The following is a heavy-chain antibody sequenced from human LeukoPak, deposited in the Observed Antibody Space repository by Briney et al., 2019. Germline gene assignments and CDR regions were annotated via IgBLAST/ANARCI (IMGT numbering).Heavy chain of an antibody. CDR3: ARTYDYIWGSFRSHSFDS. CDR1: GGSISSSNW. J-gene: IGHJ4*02. D-gene: IGHD3-16*02. Sequence: SETLSLTCAVSGGSISSSNWWSWVRQPPGKGLEWIGSLYYSGSAYYNPSLKSRVTISVDASKNQFSLKLSSVTAADTGVYYCARTYDYIWGSFRSHSFDSWGQGTLVTVSS. CDR2: LYYSGSA. V-gene: IGHV4-39*01.